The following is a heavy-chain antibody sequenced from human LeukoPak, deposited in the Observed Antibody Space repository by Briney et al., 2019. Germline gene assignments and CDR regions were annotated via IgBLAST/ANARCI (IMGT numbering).Heavy chain of an antibody. Sequence: GGSLRLSCAASGFAFSVYAMSWLRQPPGKGLEWVSTINANSGTTSHAASVRGRFTISRDNSKNALYLQPNTLRADDTATYYCAKPISGGLAVTADWFHPWGQGTLVVVSS. D-gene: IGHD6-19*01. V-gene: IGHV3-23*01. CDR3: AKPISGGLAVTADWFHP. J-gene: IGHJ5*01. CDR1: GFAFSVYA. CDR2: INANSGTT.